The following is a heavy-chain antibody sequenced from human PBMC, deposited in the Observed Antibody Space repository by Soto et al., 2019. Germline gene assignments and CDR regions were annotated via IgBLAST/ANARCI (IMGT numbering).Heavy chain of an antibody. Sequence: QVQLVQSGAEVKKPGSSVTVSCKASGGTFSSYAISWVRQAPGQGLEWMGGIIPIFGTANYAQKFQGRVTITADESTSTAYRALSSLRSADTAVYYCARGPHDYAGTRYFALGGRGTLVPFAS. J-gene: IGHJ2*01. CDR2: IIPIFGTA. D-gene: IGHD4-17*01. CDR1: GGTFSSYA. V-gene: IGHV1-69*01. CDR3: ARGPHDYAGTRYFAL.